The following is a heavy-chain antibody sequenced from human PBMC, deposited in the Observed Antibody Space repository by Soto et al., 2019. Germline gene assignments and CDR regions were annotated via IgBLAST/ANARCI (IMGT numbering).Heavy chain of an antibody. Sequence: HGQLVQSGAEVKKPGAAVKVSCKTSGYTFSSIGISWVRQAPGQGLEWMGWISADKDNTYYAQRHQGRDTMTTDTSTSTAYMELRSLRPDDTAVYFCARDLDGAGSYYTKYWGQGTLVTVSS. CDR1: GYTFSSIG. CDR3: ARDLDGAGSYYTKY. CDR2: ISADKDNT. V-gene: IGHV1-18*01. J-gene: IGHJ4*02. D-gene: IGHD3-10*01.